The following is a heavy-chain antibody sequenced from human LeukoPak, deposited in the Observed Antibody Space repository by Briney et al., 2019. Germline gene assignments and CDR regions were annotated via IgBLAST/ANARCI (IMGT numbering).Heavy chain of an antibody. CDR2: INPNSGGT. CDR1: GYTFTGYY. J-gene: IGHJ4*02. Sequence: ASVKVSCKASGYTFTGYYMHWVLQAPGQGLEWMGWINPNSGGTNYAQKFQGRVTMTRDTSISTAYMELSRLKSDDTGVYYCARGRGITMVRGAFDYWGQGTLVTVSS. V-gene: IGHV1-2*02. D-gene: IGHD3-10*01. CDR3: ARGRGITMVRGAFDY.